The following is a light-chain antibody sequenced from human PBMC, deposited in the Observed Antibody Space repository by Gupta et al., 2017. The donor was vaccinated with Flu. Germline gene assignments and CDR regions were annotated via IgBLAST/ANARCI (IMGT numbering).Light chain of an antibody. CDR2: DAS. CDR3: QQRSNWPPLYT. J-gene: IGKJ2*01. V-gene: IGKV3-11*01. Sequence: EILLTHSPATLSLSPGERATLSCRASQSVSSYLAWYQQKPGQAPRLLIYDASNRATGIPARFSGSGPGTDFTLTISSLEPEDFAVYYCQQRSNWPPLYTFGQGTKLEIK. CDR1: QSVSSY.